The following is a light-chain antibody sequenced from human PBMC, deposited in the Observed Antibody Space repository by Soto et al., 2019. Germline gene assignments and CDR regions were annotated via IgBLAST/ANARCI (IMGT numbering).Light chain of an antibody. CDR3: QQYNSYSLT. V-gene: IGKV1-5*01. CDR2: DAS. J-gene: IGKJ4*01. Sequence: DIQMTQSPSTLSASVGDRVTITCRASQSISSWLAWYQQKPGKAPKLLIYDASSLESGVPSRVSGSGSGTEFTLTISSLQPDDVATYYCQQYNSYSLTFGGGTKVEIK. CDR1: QSISSW.